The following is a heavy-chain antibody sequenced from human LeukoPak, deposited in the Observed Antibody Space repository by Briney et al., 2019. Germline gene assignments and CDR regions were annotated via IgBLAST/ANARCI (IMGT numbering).Heavy chain of an antibody. CDR2: INSDGSST. CDR3: AREATMVRGVIRWFDP. Sequence: GGSLRLSRAASGFTFSSYWMHWVRQAPGKGLVWVSRINSDGSSTSYADSVKGRFTISRDNAKNTLYLQMNSLRAEDTAVYYCAREATMVRGVIRWFDPWGQGTLVTVSS. V-gene: IGHV3-74*01. J-gene: IGHJ5*02. CDR1: GFTFSSYW. D-gene: IGHD3-10*01.